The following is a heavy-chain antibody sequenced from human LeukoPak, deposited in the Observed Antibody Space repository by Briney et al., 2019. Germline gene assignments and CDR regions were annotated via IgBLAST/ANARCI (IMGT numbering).Heavy chain of an antibody. CDR1: GFTFGDYY. CDR3: AKDLSLDGPYFDY. D-gene: IGHD5-24*01. J-gene: IGHJ4*02. Sequence: KPGGSLRLSCAASGFTFGDYYMSWIRQAPGKGLEWISYITFSSKTIYYADSVKGRFTISRDNSKNTLYLQMNSLRAEDMAVYYCAKDLSLDGPYFDYWGQGTLVTVSS. CDR2: ITFSSKTI. V-gene: IGHV3-11*04.